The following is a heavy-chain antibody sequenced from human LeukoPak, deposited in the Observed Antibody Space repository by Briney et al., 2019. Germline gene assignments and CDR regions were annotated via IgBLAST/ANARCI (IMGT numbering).Heavy chain of an antibody. CDR3: AKDRAYYYDSSGYFDY. V-gene: IGHV3-23*01. CDR1: GFTFSSYA. J-gene: IGHJ4*02. CDR2: ISGSGGST. Sequence: GGSLRLSCAASGFTFSSYAMSWVRQPPGKGLEWVSAISGSGGSTYYADSVKGRFTISRDNSKNTLYLQVNSLRAEDTAVYYCAKDRAYYYDSSGYFDYWGQGTLVTVSS. D-gene: IGHD3-22*01.